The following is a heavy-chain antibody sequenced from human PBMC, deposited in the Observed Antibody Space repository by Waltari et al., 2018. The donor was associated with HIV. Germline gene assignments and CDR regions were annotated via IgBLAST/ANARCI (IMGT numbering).Heavy chain of an antibody. V-gene: IGHV3-48*01. CDR2: ISSSSSTI. D-gene: IGHD2-2*01. CDR1: GFTFSSYS. J-gene: IGHJ4*02. Sequence: EVQLVESGGGLVQPGGSLRLSCAASGFTFSSYSMNWVRQAPGKGLEWVSYISSSSSTIYYADSVKGRFTISRDNAKNSLYLQMNSLRAEDTAVYYCARATRYCSSTSCAPDYWGQGTLVTVSS. CDR3: ARATRYCSSTSCAPDY.